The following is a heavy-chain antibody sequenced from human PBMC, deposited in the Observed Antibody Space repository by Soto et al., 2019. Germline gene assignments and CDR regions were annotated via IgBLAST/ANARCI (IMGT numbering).Heavy chain of an antibody. V-gene: IGHV4-39*01. J-gene: IGHJ5*02. CDR1: GGSISSSSYY. CDR3: ARHGSGTTIFGVVRRYKWFDP. Sequence: SETLSLTCTVSGGSISSSSYYWGWIRQPPGKGLEWIGSIYYSGSTYYNPSLKSRVTISVDTSKNQFSLKLSSVTAADTAVYYSARHGSGTTIFGVVRRYKWFDPWGQGTLVTVS. CDR2: IYYSGST. D-gene: IGHD3-3*01.